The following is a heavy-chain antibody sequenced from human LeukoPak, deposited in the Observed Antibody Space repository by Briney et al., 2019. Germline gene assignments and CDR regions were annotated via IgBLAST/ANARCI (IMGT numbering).Heavy chain of an antibody. CDR3: AKHYVRDLAVANADY. CDR2: ITPGSTYT. D-gene: IGHD6-19*01. CDR1: GFTSSSQE. J-gene: IGHJ4*02. V-gene: IGHV3-23*01. Sequence: GGSLRLSCIASGFTSSSQELTWVRQAPGKGLEWVSTITPGSTYTKYADSVGGRFTISRDDSTNTLYLQMNSLRAEDTAVYFCAKHYVRDLAVANADYWGQGTLVTVSS.